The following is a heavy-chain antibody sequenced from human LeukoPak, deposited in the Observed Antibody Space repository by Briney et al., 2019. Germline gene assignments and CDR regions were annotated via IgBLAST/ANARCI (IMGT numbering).Heavy chain of an antibody. D-gene: IGHD2-2*02. V-gene: IGHV3-48*04. CDR1: GFTFSSYS. CDR3: ARGYCSSTSCYTLSEDFDY. CDR2: ISSSSSTI. J-gene: IGHJ4*02. Sequence: GGSLRLSCAASGFTFSSYSMSWVRQAPGKGLEWVSYISSSSSTIYYADSVKGRFTISRDNAKNSLYLQMNSLRAEDTAVYYCARGYCSSTSCYTLSEDFDYWGQGTLVTVSS.